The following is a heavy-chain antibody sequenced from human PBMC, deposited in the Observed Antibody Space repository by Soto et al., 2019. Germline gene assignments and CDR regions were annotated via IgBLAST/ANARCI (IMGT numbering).Heavy chain of an antibody. CDR3: AREFFFGSSSPGLLFDY. D-gene: IGHD6-13*01. Sequence: GGSLRLACAASGFTFSSYAMHWVRQAPGKGLEWVAVISYDGSNKYYADSVKGRFTISRDNSKNTLYLQMNSLRAEDTAVYYCAREFFFGSSSPGLLFDYWGQRSLDTGSS. V-gene: IGHV3-30*14. CDR1: GFTFSSYA. CDR2: ISYDGSNK. J-gene: IGHJ4*02.